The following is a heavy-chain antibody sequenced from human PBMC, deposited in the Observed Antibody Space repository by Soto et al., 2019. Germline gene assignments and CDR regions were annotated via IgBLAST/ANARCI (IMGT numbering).Heavy chain of an antibody. D-gene: IGHD3-16*01. J-gene: IGHJ4*02. CDR3: ARVSRDTLITRAFDY. Sequence: QVRLVQSGAEMKKPGASVKVSCKASGYTFSRHGISWVRQAPGQGLEWLGWITLYNGNTNYAQNFKGRVTMTADTSTTTAYMELTSLRSDDTAVYYCARVSRDTLITRAFDYWGQGALVTVSS. CDR1: GYTFSRHG. V-gene: IGHV1-18*01. CDR2: ITLYNGNT.